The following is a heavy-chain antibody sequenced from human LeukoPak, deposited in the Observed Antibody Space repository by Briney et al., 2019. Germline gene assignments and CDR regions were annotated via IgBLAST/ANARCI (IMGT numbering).Heavy chain of an antibody. CDR3: ARVLNDSSGYNYPY. D-gene: IGHD3-22*01. CDR1: GYTLTGYY. V-gene: IGHV1-2*02. Sequence: ASVKVSCKASGYTLTGYYMHWVRQAPGEGLEWMGWINPNSGGTNYEQKFQGRVTMTRDTSISTAYMELSRLRSDDTAVYYCARVLNDSSGYNYPYWGQGTLVTVSS. CDR2: INPNSGGT. J-gene: IGHJ4*02.